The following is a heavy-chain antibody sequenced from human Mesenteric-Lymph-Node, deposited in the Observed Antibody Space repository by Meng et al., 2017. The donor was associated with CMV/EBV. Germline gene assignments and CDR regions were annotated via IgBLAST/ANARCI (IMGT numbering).Heavy chain of an antibody. CDR1: GFTFSSYG. V-gene: IGHV3-30*02. CDR3: ASLRGPD. Sequence: GESLKISCAASGFTFSSYGMHWVRQAPGKGLEWVAFIRYDGSNKYYADSVKGRFTISRDNSKNTLYLQMNSLRAEDTAVYYCASLRGPDWGQGTLVTVSS. CDR2: IRYDGSNK. J-gene: IGHJ4*02.